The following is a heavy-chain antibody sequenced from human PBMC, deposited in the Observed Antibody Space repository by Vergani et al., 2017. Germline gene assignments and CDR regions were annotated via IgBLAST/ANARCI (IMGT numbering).Heavy chain of an antibody. V-gene: IGHV3-11*04. J-gene: IGHJ5*02. D-gene: IGHD6-13*01. CDR3: ASDAAAGTNWFDP. Sequence: QVQLQQWGAGLLKPSENLSLTCAVYGGSFSGYYWSWIRQPPGKGLEWVSYISSSSSTIYYADSVKGRFTISRDNAKNSLYLQMNSLRAEDTAVYYCASDAAAGTNWFDPWGQGTLVTVSS. CDR2: ISSSSSTI. CDR1: GGSFSGYY.